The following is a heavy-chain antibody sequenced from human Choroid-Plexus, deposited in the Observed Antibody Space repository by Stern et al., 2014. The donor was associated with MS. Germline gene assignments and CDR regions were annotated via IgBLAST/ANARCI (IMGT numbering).Heavy chain of an antibody. CDR1: GFTFGSCA. V-gene: IGHV3-30*18. CDR3: AKDRQYLTYFFDH. CDR2: VSHDGSYK. D-gene: IGHD2/OR15-2a*01. J-gene: IGHJ5*02. Sequence: QVQLVESGGGVVQPGRPLRLSCVASGFTFGSCAMHWVRQAPGQGLEWVGGVSHDGSYKYYADSGKGRFTISRDNSQNTLYMQMSSLRPEDTAVYYCAKDRQYLTYFFDHWGQGSLVTVSS.